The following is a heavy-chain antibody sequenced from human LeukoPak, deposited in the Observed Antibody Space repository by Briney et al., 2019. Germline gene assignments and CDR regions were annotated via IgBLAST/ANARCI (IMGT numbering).Heavy chain of an antibody. CDR2: MNPNSGNT. J-gene: IGHJ4*02. Sequence: ASVKVSCKASGYTFTSYDINWVRQATGQGLEWMGWMNPNSGNTGYAQKFQGRVTMTRNTSISTAYMELSSLRSEDTAVYYCARVLMVQGVMGGYWGQGTLVTVSS. CDR3: ARVLMVQGVMGGY. CDR1: GYTFTSYD. D-gene: IGHD3-10*01. V-gene: IGHV1-8*01.